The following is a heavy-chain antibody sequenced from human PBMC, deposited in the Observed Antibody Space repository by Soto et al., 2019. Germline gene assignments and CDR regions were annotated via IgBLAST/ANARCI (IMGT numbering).Heavy chain of an antibody. J-gene: IGHJ1*01. Sequence: QVQLVQSGAEVKKPGASVKVSCKASGYTFTNYGISWVRQAPGQGPEWMGWISGYNGNTNYAQTLQGRVTMTTDTSTSTAYMELRSLRSDDTAVYCCARGGSSWSAEYYQHWGQGTLVIVSS. CDR1: GYTFTNYG. V-gene: IGHV1-18*01. CDR3: ARGGSSWSAEYYQH. CDR2: ISGYNGNT. D-gene: IGHD6-13*01.